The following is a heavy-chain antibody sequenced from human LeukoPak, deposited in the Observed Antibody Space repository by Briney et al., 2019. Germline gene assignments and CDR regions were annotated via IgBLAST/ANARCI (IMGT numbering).Heavy chain of an antibody. J-gene: IGHJ4*02. Sequence: SETLSLTCTVSGGSISSGSYYWRWIRQPAGKGLEWIGRMYTTGSTNYNPSLKSRVAISVDTSKNQFSLKLSSVTAADTAVYYCARSQGGAFWASFDYWGQGTLVTVSS. V-gene: IGHV4-61*02. CDR3: ARSQGGAFWASFDY. CDR2: MYTTGST. D-gene: IGHD3-3*01. CDR1: GGSISSGSYY.